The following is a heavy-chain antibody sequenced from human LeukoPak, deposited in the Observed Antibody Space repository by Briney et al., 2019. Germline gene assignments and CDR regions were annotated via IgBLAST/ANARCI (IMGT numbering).Heavy chain of an antibody. J-gene: IGHJ5*02. CDR3: ARTVDTPGWFDP. V-gene: IGHV4-59*12. Sequence: SETLSLTCTVSGDSISSYYWNWIRQPPGKGLEWLGYIYSSGSTNYNPSLKSRVTISVDTSKNQFSLKLSSVTAADTAVYYCARTVDTPGWFDPWGQGTLVSVSS. CDR2: IYSSGST. CDR1: GDSISSYY. D-gene: IGHD5-18*01.